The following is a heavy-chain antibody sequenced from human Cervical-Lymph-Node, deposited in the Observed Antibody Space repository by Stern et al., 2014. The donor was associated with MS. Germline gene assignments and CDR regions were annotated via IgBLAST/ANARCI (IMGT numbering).Heavy chain of an antibody. D-gene: IGHD2-15*01. V-gene: IGHV2-5*02. J-gene: IGHJ4*02. CDR1: GFSLTTAGVG. Sequence: QVTLKESGPTLVKPTQTLTLTCTLSGFSLTTAGVGVGWIRQPPGKALEWLGLTYSDDDKLYSPSLKNRLPITKDTSKNQVVLTVTNVDPVDTATYYCAHSRVKYCRGGTCYSSLFDYWGQGTLVTVSS. CDR3: AHSRVKYCRGGTCYSSLFDY. CDR2: TYSDDDK.